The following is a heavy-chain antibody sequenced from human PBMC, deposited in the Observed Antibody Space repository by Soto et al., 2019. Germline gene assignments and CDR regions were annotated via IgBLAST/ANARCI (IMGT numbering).Heavy chain of an antibody. J-gene: IGHJ6*02. CDR3: ARDLYYDISPIYYYYGMDV. D-gene: IGHD3-9*01. CDR1: GFTFSSYW. CDR2: IKQDGSEK. V-gene: IGHV3-7*01. Sequence: PGGSLRLSCAASGFTFSSYWMSWVRQAPGKGLEWVANIKQDGSEKYYVDSVKGRFTISRVNAKNSLYLQMNGLRAEDTAVYYCARDLYYDISPIYYYYGMDVWGQGTTVTVSS.